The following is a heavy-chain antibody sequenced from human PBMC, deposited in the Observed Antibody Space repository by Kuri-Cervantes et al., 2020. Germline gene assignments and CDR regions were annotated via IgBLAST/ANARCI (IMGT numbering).Heavy chain of an antibody. V-gene: IGHV3-30*04. CDR3: ARDSIWFGELFLANYDY. CDR2: ISFDGRDE. J-gene: IGHJ4*02. Sequence: LSLTCAASGFTFRSFPMHWVRQAPGKGLEWVAVISFDGRDEFYADSVKGRFTISRDQSRNTLYLQMNSLRDEDTAVYYCARDSIWFGELFLANYDYWDQGTLVTVSS. D-gene: IGHD3-10*01. CDR1: GFTFRSFP.